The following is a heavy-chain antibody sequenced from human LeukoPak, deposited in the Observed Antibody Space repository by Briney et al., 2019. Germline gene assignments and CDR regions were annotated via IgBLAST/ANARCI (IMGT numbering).Heavy chain of an antibody. CDR2: IYTSGST. CDR3: ARGTGLLWFGELNWYVDL. Sequence: PSEALSLTCTVSGGSISSYYWSWIRQPAGKGLEWIGRIYTSGSTNYNPSLKRRVTMSVDTSKTQFSLKLSSVTAADTAVYYCARGTGLLWFGELNWYVDLWGRGTLVTVSS. D-gene: IGHD3-10*01. CDR1: GGSISSYY. J-gene: IGHJ2*01. V-gene: IGHV4-4*07.